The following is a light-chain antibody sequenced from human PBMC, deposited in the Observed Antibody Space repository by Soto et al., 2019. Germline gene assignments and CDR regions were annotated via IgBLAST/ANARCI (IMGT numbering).Light chain of an antibody. J-gene: IGKJ5*01. CDR2: LGS. CDR3: MQALQSPIT. V-gene: IGKV2-28*01. CDR1: QGINNY. Sequence: MTQSPSSLSASIGDRVSITSQAGQGINNYLDWYLQKPGQSPQLLISLGSNRASGVPDRFSGSGSGTDFTLKISRVEGKDVGVYYCMQALQSPITFGQGTRLEIK.